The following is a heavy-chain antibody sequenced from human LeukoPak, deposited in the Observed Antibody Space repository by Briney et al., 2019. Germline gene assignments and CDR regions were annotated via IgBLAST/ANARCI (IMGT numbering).Heavy chain of an antibody. Sequence: GGSLRLSCAASGFTFSNYWMTWVRQAPGKGLEWVANIKQDESEKYYVDSVRGRFTSFRDNAKNSLYLQMNTLRVEDTAVYYCARAKYSGSYPYYYDYWGQGTLVTVSS. CDR2: IKQDESEK. CDR1: GFTFSNYW. J-gene: IGHJ4*02. V-gene: IGHV3-7*01. D-gene: IGHD1-26*01. CDR3: ARAKYSGSYPYYYDY.